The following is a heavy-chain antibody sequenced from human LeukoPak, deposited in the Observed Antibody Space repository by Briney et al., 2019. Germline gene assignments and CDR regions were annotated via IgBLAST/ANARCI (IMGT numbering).Heavy chain of an antibody. CDR2: ISSSGSTI. J-gene: IGHJ6*03. D-gene: IGHD3-16*01. CDR3: AKDKITGYYNYYYMDV. V-gene: IGHV3-48*03. CDR1: GFTFSSYE. Sequence: GGSLRLSCAASGFTFSSYEMNWVRQAPGKGLEWVSYISSSGSTIYYADSVKGRFTISRDNAKNSLYLQMNSLRAEDTAVYYCAKDKITGYYNYYYMDVWGKGTTVTVSS.